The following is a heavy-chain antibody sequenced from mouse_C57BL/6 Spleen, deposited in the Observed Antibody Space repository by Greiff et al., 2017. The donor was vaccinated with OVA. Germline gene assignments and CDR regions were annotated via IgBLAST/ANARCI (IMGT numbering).Heavy chain of an antibody. CDR2: ISDGGSYS. CDR1: GFTFSSYA. Sequence: EVKLMESGGGLVKPGGSLKLSCAASGFTFSSYAMSWVRPTPEKRLEWVATISDGGSYSSYPDNVKGRFTISRDNAKNNLYLQMSHLKSEDTAMYYCARGHYYGSSYGYFDVWGTGTTVTVSS. J-gene: IGHJ1*03. V-gene: IGHV5-4*03. D-gene: IGHD1-1*01. CDR3: ARGHYYGSSYGYFDV.